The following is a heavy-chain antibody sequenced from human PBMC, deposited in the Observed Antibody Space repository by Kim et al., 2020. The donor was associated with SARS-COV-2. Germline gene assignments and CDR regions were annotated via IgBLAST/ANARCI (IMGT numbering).Heavy chain of an antibody. Sequence: ASVKVSCKASGYTLTSNPVHWVRQAPGQGLEWMGRINTNTGNPTYAQGFTGRVVLSLDTSVSTAYLQNSSLRAEDTAVYYCARGPGGMDVWGQGTTVTV. CDR1: GYTLTSNP. CDR3: ARGPGGMDV. V-gene: IGHV7-4-1*02. J-gene: IGHJ6*02. CDR2: INTNTGNP.